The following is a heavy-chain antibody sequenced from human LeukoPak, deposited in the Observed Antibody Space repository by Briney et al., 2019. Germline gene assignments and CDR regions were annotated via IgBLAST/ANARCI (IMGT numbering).Heavy chain of an antibody. CDR3: ARVKFEHPSETNWFDP. CDR1: GGSFSGYY. D-gene: IGHD2-21*01. Sequence: SETLSLTCAVYGGSFSGYYWSWIRQPPGKGLEWIGELNHSGSTNYNPSLKSRVTISVDTSKNQFSLKLSSVTAADTAVYYCARVKFEHPSETNWFDPWGQGTLVTVSS. J-gene: IGHJ5*02. V-gene: IGHV4-34*01. CDR2: LNHSGST.